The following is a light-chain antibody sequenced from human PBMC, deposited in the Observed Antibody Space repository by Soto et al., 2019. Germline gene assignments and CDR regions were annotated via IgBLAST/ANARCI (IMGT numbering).Light chain of an antibody. Sequence: QSVLTQPPSASGTPGQRVTISCSGSASSIGTNTVNWYRQLPGTAPKLLIYGDNQRPSGVPVRFSGSKSGTSASLAISGLQSADEAEYYCAAWDGSLNNVLFGGGTKLTLL. CDR3: AAWDGSLNNVL. CDR2: GDN. J-gene: IGLJ2*01. CDR1: ASSIGTNT. V-gene: IGLV1-44*01.